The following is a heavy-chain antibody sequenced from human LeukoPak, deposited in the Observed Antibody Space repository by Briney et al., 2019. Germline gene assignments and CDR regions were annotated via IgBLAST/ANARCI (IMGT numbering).Heavy chain of an antibody. V-gene: IGHV3-33*06. CDR3: ANNFDY. J-gene: IGHJ4*02. CDR1: GFSFSNYG. Sequence: PGGSLRLSCAASGFSFSNYGMHWVRQAPGKGLEWVAVIWHDGSNKYYADSVKGRFTISRDNSKNMVYLEMNSLRAEDTAVYYCANNFDYWGQGPLVTVSS. CDR2: IWHDGSNK.